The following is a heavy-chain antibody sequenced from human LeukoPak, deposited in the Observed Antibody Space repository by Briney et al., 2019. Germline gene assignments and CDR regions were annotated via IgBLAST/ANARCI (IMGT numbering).Heavy chain of an antibody. D-gene: IGHD2-2*01. CDR2: IYYSGST. Sequence: KPSETLSLTCTVSGGSISSSSYYWGWIREPPGKGLEWIGSIYYSGSTYYNLSLKSRVTISVDTSKNQFSLKLSSVTAADTAVYYCAGGDDCSSTSCYWVAFDIWGQGTMVTVSS. V-gene: IGHV4-39*07. J-gene: IGHJ3*02. CDR3: AGGDDCSSTSCYWVAFDI. CDR1: GGSISSSSYY.